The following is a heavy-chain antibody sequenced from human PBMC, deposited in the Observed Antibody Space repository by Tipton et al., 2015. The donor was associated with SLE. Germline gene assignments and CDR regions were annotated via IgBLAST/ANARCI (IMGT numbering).Heavy chain of an antibody. CDR1: GFTFSDYN. CDR2: ISSSSSYI. D-gene: IGHD6-13*01. Sequence: GSLRLSCAASGFTFSDYNMNWVRQAPGKGLEWVSSISSSSSYISYADSVKGRFTISRDNAKNSLYLKMNSLRADDTAVYYCTREEAAAVSDYWGQGTLVTVSS. CDR3: TREEAAAVSDY. V-gene: IGHV3-21*01. J-gene: IGHJ4*02.